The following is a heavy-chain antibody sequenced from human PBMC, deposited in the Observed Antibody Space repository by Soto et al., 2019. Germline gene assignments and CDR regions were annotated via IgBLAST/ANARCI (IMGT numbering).Heavy chain of an antibody. CDR2: INAGNGNT. CDR1: GYTFTSYA. CDR3: ARQTSRTGFAVVIRPFDP. J-gene: IGHJ5*02. Sequence: GASVKVSCKASGYTFTSYAMHWVRQAPGQRLEWMGWINAGNGNTKYSQKFQGRVTITRDTSASTAYMELSSLRSEDTAVYYCARQTSRTGFAVVIRPFDPWGQGTLVTVSS. D-gene: IGHD3-3*01. V-gene: IGHV1-3*01.